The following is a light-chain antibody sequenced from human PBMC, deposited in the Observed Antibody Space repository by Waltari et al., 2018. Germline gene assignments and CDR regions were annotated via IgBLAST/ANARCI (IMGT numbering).Light chain of an antibody. V-gene: IGKV2-40*01. J-gene: IGKJ3*01. CDR3: MQHKALPFT. CDR2: GGS. Sequence: DIVMPQTPLSLPVTPGEPASISCRSSQSLPHTDGYTSLVWYLQKPGQSPEVLSYGGSNRASGVPDRFSGSGSGTYFTLKISKVEAEDVGVYYCMQHKALPFTFGPGTKLDIK. CDR1: QSLPHTDGYTS.